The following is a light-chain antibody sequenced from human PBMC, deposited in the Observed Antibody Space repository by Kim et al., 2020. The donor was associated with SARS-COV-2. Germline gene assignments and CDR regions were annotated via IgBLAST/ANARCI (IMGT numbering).Light chain of an antibody. CDR3: SSYAGSNNV. Sequence: PGQSVTIACAGTSSDVGGYNFVSWYQQHPGKAPKLMIYEVSKRPSGVPARFSGSKSGNTASLTVSGLQAEDEADYYCSSYAGSNNVFGTGTKVTVL. CDR1: SSDVGGYNF. CDR2: EVS. V-gene: IGLV2-8*01. J-gene: IGLJ1*01.